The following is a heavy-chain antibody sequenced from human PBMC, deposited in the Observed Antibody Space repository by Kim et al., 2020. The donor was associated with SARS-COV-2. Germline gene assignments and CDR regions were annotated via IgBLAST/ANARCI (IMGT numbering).Heavy chain of an antibody. CDR1: GFTFSSYG. V-gene: IGHV3-33*01. Sequence: GGSLRLSCAASGFTFSSYGMHWVRQAPGKGLEWVAVIWYDGSNKYYADSVKGRFTISRDNSKNTLYLQMNSLRAEDTAVYYCARDRAVVVPAAMPGPGVYGMDVWGQGTTVTVSS. J-gene: IGHJ6*02. D-gene: IGHD2-2*01. CDR2: IWYDGSNK. CDR3: ARDRAVVVPAAMPGPGVYGMDV.